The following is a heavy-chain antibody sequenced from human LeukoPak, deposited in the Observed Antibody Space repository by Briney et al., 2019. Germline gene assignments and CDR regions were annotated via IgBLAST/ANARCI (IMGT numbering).Heavy chain of an antibody. V-gene: IGHV3-11*01. CDR3: ARVSPGGSYYFDY. Sequence: GGSLRLSCAASGFTFSDYYMSWIRQAPGKGLEWVSDISSSGSTIYYADSVKGRFTISRDNAKNSLYLQMNSLRAEDTAVYYRARVSPGGSYYFDYWGQGTLVTLSS. D-gene: IGHD1-26*01. CDR2: ISSSGSTI. J-gene: IGHJ4*02. CDR1: GFTFSDYY.